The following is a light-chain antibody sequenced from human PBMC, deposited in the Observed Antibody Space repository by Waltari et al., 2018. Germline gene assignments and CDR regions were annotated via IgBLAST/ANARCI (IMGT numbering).Light chain of an antibody. CDR3: QQRSNWPPLT. CDR2: DAS. J-gene: IGKJ4*01. Sequence: EIVLTQSPATLSLSLGERATLSCRASQSVSSYLAWYQQKPGQAPRLLIYDASNRATGIPARFSGSGSVTDFTLTISSLEPEDVAVYYCQQRSNWPPLTFGGGTKVEIK. V-gene: IGKV3-11*01. CDR1: QSVSSY.